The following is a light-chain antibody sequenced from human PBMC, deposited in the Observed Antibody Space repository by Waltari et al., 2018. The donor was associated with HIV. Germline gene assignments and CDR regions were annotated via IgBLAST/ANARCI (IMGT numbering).Light chain of an antibody. V-gene: IGKV3-11*01. CDR1: QSVSSY. CDR3: QQHSSWPLT. CDR2: DAS. Sequence: EIVLTQSPATLSLSPGARATLSCRASQSVSSYLAWYQEKPGQAPRLLMYDASNRATGIPARFNGSGSGTDFTLNISSLEPEDLAVYSCQQHSSWPLTFGGGTKVEIK. J-gene: IGKJ4*01.